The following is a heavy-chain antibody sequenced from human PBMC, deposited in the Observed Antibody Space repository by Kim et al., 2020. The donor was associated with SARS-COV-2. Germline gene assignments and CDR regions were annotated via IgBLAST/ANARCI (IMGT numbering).Heavy chain of an antibody. D-gene: IGHD1-1*01. CDR2: INHSGST. CDR1: GGSFSCYY. CDR3: ARGFPHIAQTTYYFDY. Sequence: SETLSLTCTVYGGSFSCYYWSWIRQPPGKGLEWIGEINHSGSTNYNPSLKSRVTISVDTSKNQFSLKLSSVTAADTAVYYCARGFPHIAQTTYYFDYWGQGTLVTVSS. J-gene: IGHJ4*02. V-gene: IGHV4-34*01.